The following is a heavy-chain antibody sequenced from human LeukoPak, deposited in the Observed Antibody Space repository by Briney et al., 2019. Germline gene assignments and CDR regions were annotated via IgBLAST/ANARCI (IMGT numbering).Heavy chain of an antibody. CDR1: GYTFTSYG. CDR3: ARDRTTVTTTNWFDP. J-gene: IGHJ5*02. CDR2: ISAYNGNT. Sequence: ASVKVSCKASGYTFTSYGISWVRQAPGQGLEWMGWISAYNGNTNYAQKFQGRVTMTRDTSISTAYMELSRLRSDDTAVYYCARDRTTVTTTNWFDPWGQGTLVTVSS. V-gene: IGHV1-18*01. D-gene: IGHD4-17*01.